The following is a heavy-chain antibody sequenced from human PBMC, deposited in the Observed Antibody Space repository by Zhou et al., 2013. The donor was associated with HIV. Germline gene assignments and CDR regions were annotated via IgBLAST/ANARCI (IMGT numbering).Heavy chain of an antibody. CDR2: IIPIFGTS. CDR1: GGSFKTYA. J-gene: IGHJ6*02. D-gene: IGHD2-2*01. V-gene: IGHV1-69*05. Sequence: QVQLVQSGAEMKKPGSSVKVSCEASGGSFKTYAITWVRQAPGRGLEWMGGIIPIFGTSNYAQKFQGRVTITTDESTSTAYMELTSLRSEDTAVYYCARDLLPTTSWTDSYYYGMDVWGQGTTVTVAS. CDR3: ARDLLPTTSWTDSYYYGMDV.